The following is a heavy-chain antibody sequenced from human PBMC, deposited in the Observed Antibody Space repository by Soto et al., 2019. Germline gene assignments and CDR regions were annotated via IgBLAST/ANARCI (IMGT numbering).Heavy chain of an antibody. CDR2: ISGSGGST. CDR3: AKDRRERHYDFWSGYYSVY. CDR1: GFTFSSYA. Sequence: PVGSLRLSCAASGFTFSSYAMSWVRQAPGKGLEWVSAISGSGGSTYYADSVKGRFTISRDNSKNTLYLQMNSLRAEDTAVYYCAKDRRERHYDFWSGYYSVYWGQGTLVTVSS. J-gene: IGHJ4*02. V-gene: IGHV3-23*01. D-gene: IGHD3-3*01.